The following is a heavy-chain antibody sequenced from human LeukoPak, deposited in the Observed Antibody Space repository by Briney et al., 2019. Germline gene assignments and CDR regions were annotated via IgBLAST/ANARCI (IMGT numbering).Heavy chain of an antibody. CDR2: ISWDGGST. CDR3: AKDSGQQWPYDAFDI. CDR1: GFTFDDYT. J-gene: IGHJ3*02. V-gene: IGHV3-43D*03. Sequence: GGSLRLSCAASGFTFDDYTMHWVRQAPGKGLEWVSLISWDGGSTYYADSVKGRFTISRDNSKNSLYLQMNSLRAEDTALYYCAKDSGQQWPYDAFDIWGQGTMVTVSS. D-gene: IGHD6-19*01.